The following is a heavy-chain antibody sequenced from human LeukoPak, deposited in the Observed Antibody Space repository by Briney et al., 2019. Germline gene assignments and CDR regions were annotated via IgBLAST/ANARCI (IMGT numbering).Heavy chain of an antibody. J-gene: IGHJ6*02. CDR1: GFTFSTYW. CDR3: VRDKRTIFRAEHYGMDV. CDR2: IKHDGSET. V-gene: IGHV3-7*05. D-gene: IGHD3-3*01. Sequence: GGSLRRSCTASGFTFSTYWMSWVRQAPGKGLEWVANIKHDGSETNYVDSVRGRFTLSRDNARNSMYLQMSSLRAEDTALYYCVRDKRTIFRAEHYGMDVWGQGTTVTVSS.